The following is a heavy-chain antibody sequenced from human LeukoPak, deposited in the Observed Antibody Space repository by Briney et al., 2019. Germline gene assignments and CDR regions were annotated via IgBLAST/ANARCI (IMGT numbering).Heavy chain of an antibody. V-gene: IGHV1-69*13. CDR1: GGTFSSYA. Sequence: SVKVSCKASGGTFSSYAISWVRQAPGQGLEWMGGIIPIFGTANYAQKFQGRVTITADESTSTAYMELSSLRSEDTAVYCCARAQVGGDSSSWYYFDYWGQGTLVTVSS. J-gene: IGHJ4*02. D-gene: IGHD6-13*01. CDR3: ARAQVGGDSSSWYYFDY. CDR2: IIPIFGTA.